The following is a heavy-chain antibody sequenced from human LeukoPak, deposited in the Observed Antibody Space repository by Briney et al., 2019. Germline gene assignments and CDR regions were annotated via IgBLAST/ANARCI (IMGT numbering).Heavy chain of an antibody. V-gene: IGHV1-69*13. D-gene: IGHD4-23*01. Sequence: GASVKVSCKASGGTFSNYAINWVRQAPGQGLEWMGGIIPIFGTAHYSQKFQGRVTITAVDSMNTAYMELSSLGSDDTAVYYCARGWLAETTVVTPYNYWGQGTLVTVSS. CDR1: GGTFSNYA. J-gene: IGHJ4*02. CDR2: IIPIFGTA. CDR3: ARGWLAETTVVTPYNY.